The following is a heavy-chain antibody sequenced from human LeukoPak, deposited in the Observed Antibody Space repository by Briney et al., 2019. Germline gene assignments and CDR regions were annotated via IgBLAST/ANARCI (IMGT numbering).Heavy chain of an antibody. CDR1: EYTFTSYY. D-gene: IGHD6-13*01. J-gene: IGHJ4*02. CDR3: ARTTAAAGTSWFDY. V-gene: IGHV1-46*01. CDR2: INPNGGIT. Sequence: ASVKVSCKASEYTFTSYYMHWVRQAPGQGLEWMGIINPNGGITTYAQKFQGRVTMTRDTSTSTVYMELYSLRSEDTAIYYCARTTAAAGTSWFDYWGQGTLVTVSS.